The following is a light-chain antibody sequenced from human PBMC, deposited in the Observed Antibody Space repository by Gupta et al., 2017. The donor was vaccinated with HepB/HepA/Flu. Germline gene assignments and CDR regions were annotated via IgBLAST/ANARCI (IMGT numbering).Light chain of an antibody. CDR3: TSYTSISTVV. CDR1: SSDVGGYNS. Sequence: QSALNQPASVSGSPGQSITIPCTGTSSDVGGYNSVSWYQPHPGKAPLLMFYDVSNRTSGGSNRFSGSKSGNPAPLTISGHQAEDEADYYCTSYTSISTVVFGGGTKLTVL. J-gene: IGLJ3*02. CDR2: DVS. V-gene: IGLV2-14*01.